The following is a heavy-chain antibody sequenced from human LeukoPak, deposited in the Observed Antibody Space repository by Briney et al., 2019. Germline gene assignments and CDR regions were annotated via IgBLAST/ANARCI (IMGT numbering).Heavy chain of an antibody. D-gene: IGHD1-1*01. CDR3: ARRLEAFDY. Sequence: GESLKISCKGSGYSFTNYWIGWVRQMPGKGLEWIGIIYPGDSDTRYSPSFQGQVNISADESISTAYLEWSILKALYTAMYYCARRLEAFDYWGQGTLVTVSS. CDR1: GYSFTNYW. CDR2: IYPGDSDT. V-gene: IGHV5-51*01. J-gene: IGHJ4*02.